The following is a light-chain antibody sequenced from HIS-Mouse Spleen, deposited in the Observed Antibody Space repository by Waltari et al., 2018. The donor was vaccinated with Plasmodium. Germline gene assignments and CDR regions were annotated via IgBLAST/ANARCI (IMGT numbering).Light chain of an antibody. V-gene: IGKV3-20*01. CDR2: GAS. J-gene: IGKJ2*01. CDR3: QQYGSSYT. Sequence: IALTQSPGTLSLSPGERATLPCRASQSVSSSYLAWYQQKPGQAPRLLIYGASSRATGIPDRFSGSGSGTDFTLTISRLEPEDFAVYYCQQYGSSYTFGQGTKLEIK. CDR1: QSVSSSY.